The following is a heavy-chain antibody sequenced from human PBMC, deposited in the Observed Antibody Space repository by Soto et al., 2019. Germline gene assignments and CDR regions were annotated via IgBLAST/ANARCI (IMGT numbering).Heavy chain of an antibody. J-gene: IGHJ4*02. CDR2: ISGSGGST. D-gene: IGHD2-2*01. V-gene: IGHV3-23*01. Sequence: PGGSLRLSCAASGFTFSNFWMSWVRQAPGKGLEWVSAISGSGGSTYYADSVKGRFTISRDNSKNTLYLQMNSLRAEDTAVYYCAKGDIVVVPATELDYWGQGTLVTVSS. CDR1: GFTFSNFW. CDR3: AKGDIVVVPATELDY.